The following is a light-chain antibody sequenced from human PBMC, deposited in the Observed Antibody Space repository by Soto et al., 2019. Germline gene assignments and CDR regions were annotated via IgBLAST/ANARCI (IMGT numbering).Light chain of an antibody. Sequence: DIQMTQSPSSLSASVGDRVTITCRASQGISNYLAWYQQKPGKVPKLLTYAASTLQSGVPSRFSGSGSGTDFALTISSLQPEHVATYYCQKYNSAPPFTFGPGTKVHIK. CDR2: AAS. V-gene: IGKV1-27*01. J-gene: IGKJ3*01. CDR3: QKYNSAPPFT. CDR1: QGISNY.